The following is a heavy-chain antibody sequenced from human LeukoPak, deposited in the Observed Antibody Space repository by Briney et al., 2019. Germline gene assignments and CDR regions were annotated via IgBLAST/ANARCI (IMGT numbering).Heavy chain of an antibody. CDR1: GGSINSSSYY. CDR2: IYHSGST. V-gene: IGHV4-39*07. J-gene: IGHJ6*03. D-gene: IGHD3-22*01. Sequence: SETLSLTCTVSGGSINSSSYYWVWIRQPPGRGLEWIGSIYHSGSTYYNTSLNSRVSISLDTSKNQFSLRLSSVTAADTALYYCASAYDISGYYYYMDVWGKGTTVTVSS. CDR3: ASAYDISGYYYYMDV.